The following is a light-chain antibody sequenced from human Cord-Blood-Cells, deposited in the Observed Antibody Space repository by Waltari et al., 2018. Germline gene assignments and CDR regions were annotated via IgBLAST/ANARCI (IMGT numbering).Light chain of an antibody. CDR3: QQFNSYPLT. CDR1: QGISSA. Sequence: AIQLTQSPSSLSASVGDRVTTTCRASQGISSALALYPQKPGKAPKLLIYDSSSLESEVPSRFSGSGSWTDFTLTISSLQPEDFATYYFQQFNSYPLTFVGGTKVESK. CDR2: DSS. V-gene: IGKV1-13*02. J-gene: IGKJ4*01.